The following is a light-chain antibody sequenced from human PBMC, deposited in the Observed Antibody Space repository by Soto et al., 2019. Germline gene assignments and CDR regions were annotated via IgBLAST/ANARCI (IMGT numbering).Light chain of an antibody. V-gene: IGKV1-39*01. CDR3: QQTYTAPGT. Sequence: DIKMTQSPSPLSASVGDSVTITCRARQTIKTYLNWYRHKPGKAPELLIYAASRLQSGVASRFSGSGSGTYFILTISSLQPDDLATYYCQQTYTAPGTFGQGTKVEI. J-gene: IGKJ1*01. CDR1: QTIKTY. CDR2: AAS.